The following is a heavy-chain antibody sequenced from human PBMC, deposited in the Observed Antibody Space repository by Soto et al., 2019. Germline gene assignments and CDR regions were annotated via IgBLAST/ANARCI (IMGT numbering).Heavy chain of an antibody. CDR3: ARVIYSPKQPGHNVYNWFDP. CDR2: INHSGST. J-gene: IGHJ5*02. Sequence: SETLSLTCAVYGGSFSGYYWSWIRQPPGKGLEWIGEINHSGSTNYNPSLKSRVTISVDTSKNQFSLKLSSVTAADTAVYYCARVIYSPKQPGHNVYNWFDPWGQGTLVTVSP. CDR1: GGSFSGYY. V-gene: IGHV4-34*01. D-gene: IGHD2-21*01.